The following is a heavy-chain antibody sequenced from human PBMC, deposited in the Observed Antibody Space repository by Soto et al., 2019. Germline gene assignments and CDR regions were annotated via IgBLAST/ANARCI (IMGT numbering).Heavy chain of an antibody. CDR2: IYYSGST. Sequence: QLQLQESGPGLVKPSETLSLTCTVSGGSISSSSYYWGWIRQPPGKGLEWIGSIYYSGSTYYNPSLKSRVTISVDTSKNQFSLKLSSVTAADTAVYYCARHLPHFVAVAGLTGDFDYWGQGTLVTVSS. J-gene: IGHJ4*02. V-gene: IGHV4-39*01. CDR3: ARHLPHFVAVAGLTGDFDY. CDR1: GGSISSSSYY. D-gene: IGHD6-19*01.